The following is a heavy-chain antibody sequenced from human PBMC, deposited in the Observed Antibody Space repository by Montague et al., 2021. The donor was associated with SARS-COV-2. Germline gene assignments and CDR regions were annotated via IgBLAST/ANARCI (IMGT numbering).Heavy chain of an antibody. V-gene: IGHV3-33*06. D-gene: IGHD3-3*01. CDR2: IWYDGSNK. Sequence: SLRLSCAASGFTFSSYGMHWVRQAPGKGPEWVAVIWYDGSNKYYADSVKGRFTISRDNSKNTLYLQMNSLRAEDTAVYYCAKGSGGTIFGVVITYWYFDLWGRGTLVTVSS. J-gene: IGHJ2*01. CDR1: GFTFSSYG. CDR3: AKGSGGTIFGVVITYWYFDL.